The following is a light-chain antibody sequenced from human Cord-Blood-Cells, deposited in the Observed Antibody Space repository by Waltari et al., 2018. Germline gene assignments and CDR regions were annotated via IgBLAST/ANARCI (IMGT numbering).Light chain of an antibody. CDR3: QQYDSYPAT. CDR1: QGISSY. J-gene: IGKJ3*01. CDR2: AAS. V-gene: IGKV1-8*01. Sequence: AIRMTQSPSSFSASTGVRVTITCRASQGISSYLAWYQQKPGKAPKLLIYAASTLQSGVPSRFSGSGSGTDFTLTISCLQSEDFATYYCQQYDSYPATFGPGTKVDIK.